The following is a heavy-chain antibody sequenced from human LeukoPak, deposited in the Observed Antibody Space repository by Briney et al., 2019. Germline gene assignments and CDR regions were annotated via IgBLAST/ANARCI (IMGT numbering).Heavy chain of an antibody. CDR1: GFTFSTYT. CDR3: ARGKDSQWLDA. Sequence: GSLRLSCAASGFTFSTYTMHWVRQAPGKGLEWVALISYDGSSQYYADSVKGRFTISRDNSKNTLYLQMNSLRAEDTAVYYCARGKDSQWLDAWGQGTLVTVSS. J-gene: IGHJ5*02. V-gene: IGHV3-30-3*01. CDR2: ISYDGSSQ. D-gene: IGHD6-19*01.